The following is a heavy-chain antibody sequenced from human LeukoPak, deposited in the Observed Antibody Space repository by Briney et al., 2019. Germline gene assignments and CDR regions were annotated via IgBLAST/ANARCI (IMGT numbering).Heavy chain of an antibody. Sequence: PSETLSLTCTVSGASISSTSYYWSWIRQPPGKGLEWIGYIHYSGSINYNPSLKSRVTISVDTSKNQFSLKLSSVTAADTAVYYCARMASGASRRFYYYHMDVWGKGTTVTVSS. CDR2: IHYSGSI. CDR1: GASISSTSYY. V-gene: IGHV4-61*01. CDR3: ARMASGASRRFYYYHMDV. D-gene: IGHD3-10*01. J-gene: IGHJ6*03.